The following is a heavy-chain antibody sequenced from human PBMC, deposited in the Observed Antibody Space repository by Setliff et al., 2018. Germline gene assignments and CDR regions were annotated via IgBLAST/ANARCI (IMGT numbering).Heavy chain of an antibody. CDR2: INWNSRSV. CDR3: AKDYDQP. Sequence: GGSLRLSCAASGFSFANYAMHWVRQVPGKGLEWVSGINWNSRSVAYAVSVRGRFTISRDNSKNTLYLQMNSLRAEDTAVYYCAKDYDQPWGQGTLVTVSS. V-gene: IGHV3-9*01. D-gene: IGHD2-2*01. J-gene: IGHJ4*02. CDR1: GFSFANYA.